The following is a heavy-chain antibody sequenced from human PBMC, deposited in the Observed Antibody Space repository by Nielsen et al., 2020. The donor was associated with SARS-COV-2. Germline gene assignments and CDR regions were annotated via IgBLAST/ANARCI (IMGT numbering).Heavy chain of an antibody. Sequence: GESLKISCAASRFDFNDYNMNWVRQAPGKGLEWVSSISSRGEFSFYADSLKGRFTISRDSAKNALYLQMNSLRPEDTAVYYCASGVDYLDFWGQGTLVTVSS. J-gene: IGHJ4*02. V-gene: IGHV3-21*06. CDR1: RFDFNDYN. CDR2: ISSRGEFS. D-gene: IGHD2-8*01. CDR3: ASGVDYLDF.